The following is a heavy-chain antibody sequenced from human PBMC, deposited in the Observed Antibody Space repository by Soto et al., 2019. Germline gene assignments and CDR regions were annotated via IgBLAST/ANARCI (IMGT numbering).Heavy chain of an antibody. Sequence: QVQLVESGGGVVQPGRSLRLSCAASGFTFSSYGMHWVRQAPGTGLEWVAIISYDGNYKHHADSVKGRFTISRDNSKNTLYLRMNSPRAEDTAVYYCGKASTYYYDSTFDYWGQGTQVTVSS. D-gene: IGHD3-22*01. V-gene: IGHV3-30*18. CDR2: ISYDGNYK. CDR3: GKASTYYYDSTFDY. J-gene: IGHJ4*02. CDR1: GFTFSSYG.